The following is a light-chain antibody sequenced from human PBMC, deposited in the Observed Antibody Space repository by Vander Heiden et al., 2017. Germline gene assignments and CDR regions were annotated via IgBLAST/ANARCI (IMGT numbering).Light chain of an antibody. CDR1: QSISSW. CDR3: QQYNSYPS. CDR2: DAS. Sequence: DIQMTQSPSTLSASVGDKVTITCRPSQSISSWLAWYQQKPGKAPKLLIYDASSLESGVPSRCSGSGSGTEFTLTSSSLQPDDFATYYCQQYNSYPSFGQGTKLEIK. V-gene: IGKV1-5*01. J-gene: IGKJ2*01.